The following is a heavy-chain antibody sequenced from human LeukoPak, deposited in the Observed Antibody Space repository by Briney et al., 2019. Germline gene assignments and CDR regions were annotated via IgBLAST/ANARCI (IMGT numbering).Heavy chain of an antibody. D-gene: IGHD5-12*01. J-gene: IGHJ4*02. CDR3: ARGGGYSGYEAHDY. Sequence: PSETLSLTCTVSGGSFSSFYWSWIRQPPGRGLEWIGYIYYSGSTNYNPSLKSRVTISVDTSKNQLSLKMSSVTAADTAVYFCARGGGYSGYEAHDYWGQGTLVTVSS. CDR1: GGSFSSFY. CDR2: IYYSGST. V-gene: IGHV4-59*01.